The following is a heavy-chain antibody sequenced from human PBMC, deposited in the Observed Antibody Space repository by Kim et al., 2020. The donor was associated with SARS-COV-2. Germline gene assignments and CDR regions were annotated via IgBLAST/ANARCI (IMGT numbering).Heavy chain of an antibody. CDR2: IYYSGST. CDR3: ASIAARYHYYYGMDV. CDR1: GGSISSSSYY. D-gene: IGHD6-6*01. J-gene: IGHJ6*02. V-gene: IGHV4-39*01. Sequence: SETLSLTCTVSGGSISSSSYYWGWIRQPPGKGLEWIGSIYYSGSTYYNPSLKSRVTISVDTSKNQFSLKLSSVTAADTAVYYCASIAARYHYYYGMDVWGQGTTVTVSS.